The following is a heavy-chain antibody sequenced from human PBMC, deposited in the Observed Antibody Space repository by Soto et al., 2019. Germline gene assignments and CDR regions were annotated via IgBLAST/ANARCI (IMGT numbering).Heavy chain of an antibody. D-gene: IGHD3-22*01. V-gene: IGHV4-30-2*01. CDR1: GGSISSGGYS. CDR3: AAYYYDSSGYYSRFDY. J-gene: IGHJ4*02. Sequence: SETLSLTCAVSGGSISSGGYSWSWIRQPPGKGLEWIGYIYHSGSTYYNPSLKSRVTISVDRSKNQFSLKLSSVTAADTAVYYCAAYYYDSSGYYSRFDYGGQGTMLTVSS. CDR2: IYHSGST.